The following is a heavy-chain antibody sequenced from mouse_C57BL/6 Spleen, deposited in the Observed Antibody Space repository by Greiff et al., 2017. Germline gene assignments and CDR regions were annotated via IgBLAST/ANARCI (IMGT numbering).Heavy chain of an antibody. CDR1: GYTFTSYW. V-gene: IGHV1-55*01. J-gene: IGHJ1*03. CDR3: ARRTVGEYFDV. Sequence: VQLQQSGAELVKPGASVKMSCKASGYTFTSYWITWVKQRPGQGLEWIGDIYPGSGSTNYNEKVKSKATLTVDTSSSTAYVQLSSLTSEDSAVYYCARRTVGEYFDVWGTGTTVTVSS. D-gene: IGHD1-1*01. CDR2: IYPGSGST.